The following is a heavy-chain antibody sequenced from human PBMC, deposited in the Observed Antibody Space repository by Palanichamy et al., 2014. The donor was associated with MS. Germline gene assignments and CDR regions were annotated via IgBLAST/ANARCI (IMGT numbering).Heavy chain of an antibody. CDR3: AKDGGITGTTSIY. D-gene: IGHD1-7*01. J-gene: IGHJ4*02. Sequence: QVQLVESGGGVIQPGGSLRLSCAASGFTFSTFGMHWVRQAPGKVLEWVAFIRSDGSNQYYADSVKGRFTISRDNSKNTLYLQMNGLRDEDTAMYFCAKDGGITGTTSIYWGQGTLVTVSS. V-gene: IGHV3-30*02. CDR2: IRSDGSNQ. CDR1: GFTFSTFG.